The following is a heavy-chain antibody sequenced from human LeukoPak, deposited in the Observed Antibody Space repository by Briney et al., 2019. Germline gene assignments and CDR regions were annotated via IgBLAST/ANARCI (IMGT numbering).Heavy chain of an antibody. CDR1: GGSFSGYY. CDR3: ARVWTDSGTYYDDRGAFDY. V-gene: IGHV4-34*01. D-gene: IGHD1-26*01. Sequence: SETLSLTCAVYGGSFSGYYWSWIRQPPGKGLEWIGEINHSGSTNYNPSLKSRVTISVDTSKNQFSLKLFSVTAADTAVYYCARVWTDSGTYYDDRGAFDYWGQGTLVTVSS. CDR2: INHSGST. J-gene: IGHJ4*02.